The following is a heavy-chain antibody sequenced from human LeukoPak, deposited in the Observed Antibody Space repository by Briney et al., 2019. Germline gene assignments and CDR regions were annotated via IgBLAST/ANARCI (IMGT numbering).Heavy chain of an antibody. J-gene: IGHJ4*02. CDR2: IYWVDDK. D-gene: IGHD1/OR15-1a*01. CDR3: ADRRNGTIDY. CDR1: CFSLSTSGVG. Sequence: SSHTLVNPTQTLTLTFTFSCFSLSTSGVGVGWIRQRPGKALEWLALIYWVDDKLSSPSLTSRPTITKDTAKNQVVYTRANMEHVDRTTYYGADRRNGTIDYWGQGTLVTVSS. V-gene: IGHV2-5*02.